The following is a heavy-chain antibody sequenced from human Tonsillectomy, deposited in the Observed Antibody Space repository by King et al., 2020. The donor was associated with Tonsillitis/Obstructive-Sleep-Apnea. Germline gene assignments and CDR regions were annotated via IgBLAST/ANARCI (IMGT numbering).Heavy chain of an antibody. CDR2: IYYSGST. CDR1: GGSISSYY. J-gene: IGHJ3*02. D-gene: IGHD5-12*01. CDR3: ARMEYKVDNAVDI. V-gene: IGHV4-59*01. Sequence: VQLQESGPGLVKPSENLSLTCTVSGGSISSYYWNWIRQPPGKGLEWIGYIYYSGSTNYNPSLKSRVTISVDTSKNQFSLKLSSVTDADTAVYYCARMEYKVDNAVDIWGQGTMVTVSS.